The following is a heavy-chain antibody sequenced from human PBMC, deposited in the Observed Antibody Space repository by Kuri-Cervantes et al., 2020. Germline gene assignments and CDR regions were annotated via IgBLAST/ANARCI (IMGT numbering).Heavy chain of an antibody. CDR3: ARYMVRGIYYGMDV. CDR2: ISGSGGST. Sequence: SCKASGGTFSSYAMSWVRQAPGKGLEWVSAISGSGGSTYYADSVKGRFTISRDNSKNTLYLQMNSLRADDTAVYYCARYMVRGIYYGMDVWGQGTTVTVSS. V-gene: IGHV3-23*01. J-gene: IGHJ6*02. CDR1: GGTFSSYA. D-gene: IGHD3-10*01.